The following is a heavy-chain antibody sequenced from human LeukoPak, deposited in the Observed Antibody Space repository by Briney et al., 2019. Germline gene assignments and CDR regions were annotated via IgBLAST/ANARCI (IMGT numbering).Heavy chain of an antibody. V-gene: IGHV3-38-3*01. D-gene: IGHD3-3*01. CDR1: GFTVSSNE. J-gene: IGHJ5*02. CDR3: KLTYDFWSGYLYNWFDP. CDR2: ISGGSS. Sequence: GGSLRLSCAASGFTVSSNEMSWVRQAPGKGLEWVSSISGGSSYYADSRKGRFTISRDNSKNTLHLQMNSLRAEDTAVYYCKLTYDFWSGYLYNWFDPWGQGTLVTVSS.